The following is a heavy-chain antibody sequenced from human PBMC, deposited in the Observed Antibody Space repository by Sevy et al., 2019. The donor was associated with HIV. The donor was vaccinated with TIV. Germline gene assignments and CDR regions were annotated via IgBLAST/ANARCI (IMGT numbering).Heavy chain of an antibody. D-gene: IGHD2-2*01. Sequence: GRSLRLSCAASGFTFSDYYMSWIRQAPGKGLEWVSYISSSGSTIYYADSVKGRFTISRDNAKNSLYLQMNSLRAEDTAVYYCARGSLHCSSTSCYSLRYYGMDVWGQGTTVTVSS. CDR3: ARGSLHCSSTSCYSLRYYGMDV. CDR1: GFTFSDYY. CDR2: ISSSGSTI. V-gene: IGHV3-11*01. J-gene: IGHJ6*02.